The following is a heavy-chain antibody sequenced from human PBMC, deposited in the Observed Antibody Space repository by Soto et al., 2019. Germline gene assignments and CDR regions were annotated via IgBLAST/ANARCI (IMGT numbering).Heavy chain of an antibody. J-gene: IGHJ4*02. CDR1: GFTFSSYA. CDR3: AKDRGSSGWGETKFDY. Sequence: SLRLSCAASGFTFSSYAMSWVRQAPGKGLEWVSAISGSGGSTYYADSVKGRFTISRDNSKNTLYLQMNSLRAEDTAVYYCAKDRGSSGWGETKFDYWGQGTLVTVSS. CDR2: ISGSGGST. D-gene: IGHD6-19*01. V-gene: IGHV3-23*01.